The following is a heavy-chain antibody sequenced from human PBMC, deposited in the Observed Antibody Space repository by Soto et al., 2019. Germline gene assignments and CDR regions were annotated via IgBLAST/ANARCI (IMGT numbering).Heavy chain of an antibody. D-gene: IGHD4-17*01. V-gene: IGHV5-10-1*01. CDR2: IDPTDSYT. CDR1: GYIFVRYW. Sequence: PGESLKISCKGSGYIFVRYWISWVRQMPGKGLEWLGRIDPTDSYTNYGPSFQGHVTMSVDKSISTFYLQWSSLKASDSAIYYCARHNSDHGDYVGFAHWGQGTLVTVSS. J-gene: IGHJ4*02. CDR3: ARHNSDHGDYVGFAH.